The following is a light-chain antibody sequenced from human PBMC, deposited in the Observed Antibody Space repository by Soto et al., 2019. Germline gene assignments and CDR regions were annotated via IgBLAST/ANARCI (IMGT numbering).Light chain of an antibody. CDR2: EGS. CDR3: CSYAGSSTYV. CDR1: SSDVGSYNL. J-gene: IGLJ1*01. Sequence: QSALTQPGSVSGSPGQSITTSCTGTSSDVGSYNLVSWYQQHPGKAPKLMIYEGSKRPSGASNRFSGSKSGNTASLTISGLQAEDEADYYCCSYAGSSTYVFGTGTKVTV. V-gene: IGLV2-23*01.